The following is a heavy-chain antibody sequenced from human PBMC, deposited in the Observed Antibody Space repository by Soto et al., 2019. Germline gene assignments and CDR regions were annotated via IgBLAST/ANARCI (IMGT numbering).Heavy chain of an antibody. V-gene: IGHV5-51*01. CDR3: ARQIHSTYYYYGTDV. CDR1: GSTFTSYW. CDR2: IYPGDSDT. J-gene: IGHJ6*02. D-gene: IGHD5-18*01. Sequence: LKISCKGSGSTFTSYWFAWVRQVPGKGLEWMGFIYPGDSDTRYSPSFQGQVTISADRSISTAYLHWSSLKASDTAIYYCARQIHSTYYYYGTDVWGQGTTVTSP.